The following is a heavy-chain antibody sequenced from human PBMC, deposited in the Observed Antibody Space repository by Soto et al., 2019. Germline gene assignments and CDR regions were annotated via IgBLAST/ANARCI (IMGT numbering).Heavy chain of an antibody. CDR1: GGSFSGYY. V-gene: IGHV4-34*01. D-gene: IGHD3-22*01. CDR3: AREIGYYYDSSGYYP. CDR2: INHSGST. Sequence: PSETLSLTCAVYGGSFSGYYWSWIRQPPGKGLEWIGEINHSGSTNYNPSLKSRVTISVDTSKNQFSLKLSSVTAADTAVYYCAREIGYYYDSSGYYPWGQGTLVTVSS. J-gene: IGHJ5*02.